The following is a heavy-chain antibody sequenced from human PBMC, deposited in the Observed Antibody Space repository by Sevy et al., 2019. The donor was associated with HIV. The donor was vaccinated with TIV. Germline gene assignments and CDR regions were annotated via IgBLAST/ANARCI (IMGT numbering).Heavy chain of an antibody. D-gene: IGHD3-22*01. CDR2: IIPILGIA. J-gene: IGHJ6*03. CDR1: GGTFSSYA. Sequence: ASVKVSCKASGGTFSSYAISWVRQAPGQGLEWMGGIIPILGIANYAQKFQGRVTITADKSTSTAYMELSGLRSEDTAVYYCARSSPYYYDSSGLGRYYYYYMDVWGKGTTVTVSS. V-gene: IGHV1-69*10. CDR3: ARSSPYYYDSSGLGRYYYYYMDV.